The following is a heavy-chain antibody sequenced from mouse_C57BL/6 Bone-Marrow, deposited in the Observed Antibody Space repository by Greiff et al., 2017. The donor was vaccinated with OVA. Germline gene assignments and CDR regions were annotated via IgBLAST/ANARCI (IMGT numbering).Heavy chain of an antibody. CDR3: ARIYGDFDY. CDR2: IRNKANGYTT. Sequence: EVKLMESGGGLVQPGGSLSLSCAASGFTFTDYYMSWVRQPPGKALEWLGFIRNKANGYTTEYSASVKGRFTISRDNSPSILYLQMNALRAEDSATYYCARIYGDFDYWGQGTTLTVSS. V-gene: IGHV7-3*01. D-gene: IGHD1-1*01. CDR1: GFTFTDYY. J-gene: IGHJ2*01.